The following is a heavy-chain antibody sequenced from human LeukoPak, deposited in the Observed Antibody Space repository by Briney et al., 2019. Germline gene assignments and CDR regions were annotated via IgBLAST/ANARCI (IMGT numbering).Heavy chain of an antibody. V-gene: IGHV3-21*01. CDR3: ARGRIAVNSSPIWFGELPTIDY. Sequence: GGSLRLSCAASGFTFSSYGMHWVRQAPGKGLEWVSSISSSSSYIYYADSVKGRFTISRDNAKNSLYLQMNSLRAEDTAVYYCARGRIAVNSSPIWFGELPTIDYWGQGTLVTVSS. CDR1: GFTFSSYG. D-gene: IGHD3-10*01. J-gene: IGHJ4*02. CDR2: ISSSSSYI.